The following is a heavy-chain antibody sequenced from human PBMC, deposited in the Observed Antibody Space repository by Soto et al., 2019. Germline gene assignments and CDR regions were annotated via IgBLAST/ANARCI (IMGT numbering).Heavy chain of an antibody. Sequence: PSETLSLTCTVSGDSVSRVVFYWAWLGRPPGKGLQCIGYIYNGGSSYYGPSLEIRMHMSLDATRNHYSLGLPSVTAADTAVYFCARAPVGLHTISYFVYWGPGKLVTV. CDR1: GDSVSRVVFY. CDR3: ARAPVGLHTISYFVY. D-gene: IGHD6-25*01. CDR2: IYNGGSS. J-gene: IGHJ4*02. V-gene: IGHV4-30-4*01.